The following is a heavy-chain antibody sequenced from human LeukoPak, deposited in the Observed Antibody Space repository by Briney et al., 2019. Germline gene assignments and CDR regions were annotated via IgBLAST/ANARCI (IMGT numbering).Heavy chain of an antibody. CDR2: INPNSGGT. CDR3: ARDSPFLTGYYNSDH. J-gene: IGHJ4*02. D-gene: IGHD3-9*01. CDR1: GYTFTGYY. Sequence: ASVKVSCKASGYTFTGYYMHWVRQAPGQGLEWMGWINPNSGGTNYAQKFQGRVTMTRDTSISTAYMELSRLRSDDTAVYYCARDSPFLTGYYNSDHWGQGTLVTVSS. V-gene: IGHV1-2*02.